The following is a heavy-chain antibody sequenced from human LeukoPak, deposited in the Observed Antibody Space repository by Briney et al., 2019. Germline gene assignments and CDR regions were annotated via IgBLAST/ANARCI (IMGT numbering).Heavy chain of an antibody. CDR3: ARDSLGSMEY. CDR1: GYTFTNYG. CDR2: ISAYNGNT. Sequence: ASVKVSCKASGYTFTNYGINWLRQAPGRGLEWMGWISAYNGNTNYAQRLQGRVTMTTDTSTSTAYMELRSLRSDDTAVYYCARDSLGSMEYWGQGTLVTVSS. J-gene: IGHJ4*02. D-gene: IGHD3-16*01. V-gene: IGHV1-18*01.